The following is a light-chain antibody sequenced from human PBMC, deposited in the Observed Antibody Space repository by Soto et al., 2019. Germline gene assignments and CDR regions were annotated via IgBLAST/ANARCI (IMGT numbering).Light chain of an antibody. J-gene: IGKJ3*01. CDR2: KDS. CDR1: QSLVYSDGDTF. CDR3: MQAIYWPFT. V-gene: IGKV2-30*01. Sequence: DVVLTQSPLFLPVTLGQPASISCRSSQSLVYSDGDTFLSRFQQRPGQSPRRLIYKDSNRDTGVPGRFSGSGSGTDFTLKISRVEAEDVGVYFCMQAIYWPFTFGPGTKVDIK.